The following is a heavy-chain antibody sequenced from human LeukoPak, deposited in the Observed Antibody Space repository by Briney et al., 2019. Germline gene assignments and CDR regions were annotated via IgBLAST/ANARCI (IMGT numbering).Heavy chain of an antibody. J-gene: IGHJ6*03. Sequence: GRSVRLSCAASGFTFRSYGIHWVRQAPGKGLEWVAVICYDGSNKYYAESVKGRFTISRDNSKNTRYLQINSLRRDDTSVYYCGKDSASIVDIYYYMDVWGKGKTAPVSS. CDR2: ICYDGSNK. D-gene: IGHD6-6*01. V-gene: IGHV3-33*06. CDR1: GFTFRSYG. CDR3: GKDSASIVDIYYYMDV.